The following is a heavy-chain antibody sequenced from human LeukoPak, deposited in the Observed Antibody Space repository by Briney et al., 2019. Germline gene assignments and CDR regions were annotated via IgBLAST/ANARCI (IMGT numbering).Heavy chain of an antibody. CDR2: ISGSGGGT. Sequence: GGSLRLSCAASGFTFSSYAMSWVRQAPGKGLEWVSAISGSGGGTYYADSVKGRFTISRDNSKNTLYLQMNSLRAEDTAVYYCAKDALGQWLVTRYYYYYMDVWGKGTTVTISS. D-gene: IGHD6-19*01. CDR3: AKDALGQWLVTRYYYYYMDV. CDR1: GFTFSSYA. J-gene: IGHJ6*03. V-gene: IGHV3-23*01.